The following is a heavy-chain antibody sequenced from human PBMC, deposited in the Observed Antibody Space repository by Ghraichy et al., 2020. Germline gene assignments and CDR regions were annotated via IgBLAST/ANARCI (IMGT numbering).Heavy chain of an antibody. V-gene: IGHV4-59*01. D-gene: IGHD6-25*01. CDR1: GGSIRNYY. CDR3: ARGAAPFYYYMDV. Sequence: SETLSLTCSVSGGSIRNYYWSWIRQSPGKRPEWIGCIYYTGSTNYKPSLKSRITMSVDRSKNQFSLKLTSMTAADTAVYFCARGAAPFYYYMDVWGKGTTVTVSS. CDR2: IYYTGST. J-gene: IGHJ6*03.